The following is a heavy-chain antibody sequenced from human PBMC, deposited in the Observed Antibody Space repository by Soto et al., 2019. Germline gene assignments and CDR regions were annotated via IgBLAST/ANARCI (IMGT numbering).Heavy chain of an antibody. CDR1: GGTFSSYA. Sequence: SVKVSCKASGGTFSSYAISWVRQAPGQGLEWMGGIIPIFGTANYAQKFQGRVTITADESTSTAYMELSSLRSEDTAVYYCARGGWSGYYTDNWFDPWGQGTLVTVS. CDR2: IIPIFGTA. D-gene: IGHD3-3*01. CDR3: ARGGWSGYYTDNWFDP. V-gene: IGHV1-69*13. J-gene: IGHJ5*02.